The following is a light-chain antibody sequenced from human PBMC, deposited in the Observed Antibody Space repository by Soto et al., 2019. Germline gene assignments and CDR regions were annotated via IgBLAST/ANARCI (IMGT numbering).Light chain of an antibody. V-gene: IGKV1-39*01. CDR3: QQSYITPR. CDR2: AAS. J-gene: IGKJ1*01. Sequence: DIQMTQSPSSLSASVGDRVTITCRASQSISSDLNWYQQKPGKAPKLLIYAASSLQSGVPSRFSGSGSGTDFTLTMSTLQTANFATYYCQQSYITPRVGQGTKVEIK. CDR1: QSISSD.